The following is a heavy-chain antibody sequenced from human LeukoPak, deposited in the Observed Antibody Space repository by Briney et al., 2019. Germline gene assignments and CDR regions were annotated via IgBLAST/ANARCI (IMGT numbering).Heavy chain of an antibody. CDR2: IIPIFGTA. CDR1: GGTFTSYA. Sequence: SVKVSCKASGGTFTSYAISWVRQAPGQGLEWMGGIIPIFGTANYAQKFQGRVTITADESTSTAYMELSSLRSEDTAVYYCARGAGSRAAGTVGYYMDVWGKGTTVTVSS. V-gene: IGHV1-69*13. J-gene: IGHJ6*03. CDR3: ARGAGSRAAGTVGYYMDV. D-gene: IGHD6-19*01.